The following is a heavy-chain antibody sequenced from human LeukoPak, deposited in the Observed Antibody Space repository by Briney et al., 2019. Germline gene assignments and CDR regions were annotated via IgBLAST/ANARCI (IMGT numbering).Heavy chain of an antibody. Sequence: ASVKVSCKASGGTFNNFAISWVRQAPGQGLEWVGGIIPMSGTANYAQKFQGRVTITADESTSTAYMELSSLRSEDTAIYYCAKDPGYSSGWYLSYYYYGMDVWGQGTTVTVSS. CDR3: AKDPGYSSGWYLSYYYYGMDV. CDR2: IIPMSGTA. D-gene: IGHD6-19*01. J-gene: IGHJ6*02. CDR1: GGTFNNFA. V-gene: IGHV1-69*13.